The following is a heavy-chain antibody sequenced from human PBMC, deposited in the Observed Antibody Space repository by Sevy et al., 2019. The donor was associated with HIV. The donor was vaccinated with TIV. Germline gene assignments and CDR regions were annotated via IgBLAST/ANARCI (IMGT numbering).Heavy chain of an antibody. Sequence: GGSLRLSCAASGFIFSSYVMNWVRQAPGKGPEWVSAISGHGGSTYYADSVKGRFTISRDNSKNTLDLQMNSLRAEDTAVYYCAGGFWSGFDYWGQGTLVTVSS. D-gene: IGHD3-3*01. CDR3: AGGFWSGFDY. CDR1: GFIFSSYV. CDR2: ISGHGGST. V-gene: IGHV3-23*01. J-gene: IGHJ4*02.